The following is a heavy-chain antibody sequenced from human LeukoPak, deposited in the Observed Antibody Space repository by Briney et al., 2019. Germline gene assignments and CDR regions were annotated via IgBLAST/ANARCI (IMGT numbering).Heavy chain of an antibody. CDR2: ISGSGDST. D-gene: IGHD3-10*01. CDR1: GFTFSSYG. Sequence: GGSLRLSCAASGFTFSSYGMSWVRQAPGKGLEWVSAISGSGDSTYYADSVKGRFTISRDNAKNSLYLQMNSLRAEDTAVYYCASRGPGDRGYYYYMDVWGKGTTVTISS. V-gene: IGHV3-23*01. J-gene: IGHJ6*03. CDR3: ASRGPGDRGYYYYMDV.